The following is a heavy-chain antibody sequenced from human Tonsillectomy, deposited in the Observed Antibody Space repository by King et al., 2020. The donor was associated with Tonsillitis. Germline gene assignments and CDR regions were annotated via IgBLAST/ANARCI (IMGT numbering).Heavy chain of an antibody. CDR2: ISAYNGNT. J-gene: IGHJ4*02. CDR1: GYTFSSFG. CDR3: ARDLLASSTSLWFFDY. Sequence: QLVQSGAEVKKPGASVKVSCKASGYTFSSFGISWVRQAPGQGLEWMGWISAYNGNTNYAQKLQDRVTMTTDTSTSTAYMELRSLRSDDTAVYYCARDLLASSTSLWFFDYWGQGTLVTVSS. D-gene: IGHD6-6*01. V-gene: IGHV1-18*01.